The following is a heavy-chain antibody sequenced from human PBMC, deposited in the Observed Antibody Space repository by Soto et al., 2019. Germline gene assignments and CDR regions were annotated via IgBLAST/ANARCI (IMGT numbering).Heavy chain of an antibody. D-gene: IGHD3-3*01. Sequence: ASVKVSCKASGYTFTSYGISWVRQAPGQGLEWMGWISAYNGNTNYAQKLQGRVTMTTDTSTSTAYMELRSLRSDDTAVYYCARDGTYYDFWSGYSPSFDYWGQGTLVTVSS. J-gene: IGHJ4*02. CDR2: ISAYNGNT. CDR3: ARDGTYYDFWSGYSPSFDY. V-gene: IGHV1-18*01. CDR1: GYTFTSYG.